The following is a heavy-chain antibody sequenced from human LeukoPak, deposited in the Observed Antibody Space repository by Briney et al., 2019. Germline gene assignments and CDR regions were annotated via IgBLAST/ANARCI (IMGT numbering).Heavy chain of an antibody. Sequence: SVKVSCKASGGTFSSYAISWVRQAPGQGLEWMGGIIPIFGTANYAQKFQGRVTITADESTSTAYMELSSLRSDDTAVYYCARDNYYGSGSQIGGYYYYYGMDVWGQGTTVTVSS. CDR1: GGTFSSYA. D-gene: IGHD3-10*01. J-gene: IGHJ6*02. CDR3: ARDNYYGSGSQIGGYYYYYGMDV. V-gene: IGHV1-69*13. CDR2: IIPIFGTA.